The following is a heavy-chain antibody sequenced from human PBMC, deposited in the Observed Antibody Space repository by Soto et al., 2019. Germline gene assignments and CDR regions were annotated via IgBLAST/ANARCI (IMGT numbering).Heavy chain of an antibody. CDR1: GFTFSSYG. CDR3: ARDSSSSDYYYYYMDV. Sequence: HPGGSLRLSCAASGFTFSSYGMHWVRQAPGKGLEWVAVIWYDGSNKYYADYVKGRFTISRDNSKNTLYLQMNSLRAEDTAVYYCARDSSSSDYYYYYMDVWGKGTTVTVSS. D-gene: IGHD6-6*01. V-gene: IGHV3-33*01. J-gene: IGHJ6*03. CDR2: IWYDGSNK.